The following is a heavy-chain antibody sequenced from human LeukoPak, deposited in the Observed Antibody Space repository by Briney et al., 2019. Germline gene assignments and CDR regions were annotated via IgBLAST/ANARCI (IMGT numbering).Heavy chain of an antibody. V-gene: IGHV3-23*01. CDR1: GFTFSSYA. CDR3: AKTDGSSCYGGLDY. Sequence: PGGSLRLSCAASGFTFSSYAMSWVRQAPGKGLQCVSAFSGSGNNTHYADSAKGRFTISRDNSKNTLYLQMNSLRAEDTAVYYCAKTDGSSCYGGLDYWGQGTLVTVSS. CDR2: FSGSGNNT. J-gene: IGHJ4*02. D-gene: IGHD2-15*01.